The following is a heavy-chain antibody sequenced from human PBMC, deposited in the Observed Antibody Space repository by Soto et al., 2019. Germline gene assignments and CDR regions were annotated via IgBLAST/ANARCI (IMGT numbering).Heavy chain of an antibody. J-gene: IGHJ3*02. D-gene: IGHD7-27*01. V-gene: IGHV1-46*03. Sequence: GASVKVSCKASGYTFTSYYMHWVRQAPGQGLEWMGIINPSGGSTSYAQKVKGRVTMTRDTSTSTVYMEQSSMRSEDTAVYYCARDNWGGAAFDIWGQGTMVTVSS. CDR1: GYTFTSYY. CDR2: INPSGGST. CDR3: ARDNWGGAAFDI.